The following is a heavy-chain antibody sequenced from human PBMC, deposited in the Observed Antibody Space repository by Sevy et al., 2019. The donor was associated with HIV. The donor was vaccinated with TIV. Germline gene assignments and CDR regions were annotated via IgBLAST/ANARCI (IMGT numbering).Heavy chain of an antibody. J-gene: IGHJ3*02. V-gene: IGHV3-11*06. CDR3: AGGSGRYNDAFDI. CDR1: GFTFSNYY. CDR2: ISSLSSYT. D-gene: IGHD1-26*01. Sequence: LGGSLRLSCAASGFTFSNYYMSWIRQAPGKGLEWVSYISSLSSYTNFADSVKGRFTISRDNAKNSLYLQMKSLRAEDTAVYYCAGGSGRYNDAFDIWGQGTMVTVSS.